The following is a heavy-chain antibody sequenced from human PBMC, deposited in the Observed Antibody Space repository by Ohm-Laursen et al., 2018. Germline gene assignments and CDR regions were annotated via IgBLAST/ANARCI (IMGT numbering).Heavy chain of an antibody. CDR1: GGTFSSYA. Sequence: SVKVSCKASGGTFSSYAISWVRQAPGQGLEWMGGIIPIFGTANYAQKFQGRVTITADKSTSTAYMELSSLRSEDTAVYYCARDLRYYYGMDVWGQGTTVTVSS. V-gene: IGHV1-69*06. J-gene: IGHJ6*02. CDR2: IIPIFGTA. CDR3: ARDLRYYYGMDV.